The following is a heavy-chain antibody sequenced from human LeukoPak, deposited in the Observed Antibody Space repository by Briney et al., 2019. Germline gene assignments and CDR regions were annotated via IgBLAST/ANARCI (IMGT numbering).Heavy chain of an antibody. CDR1: GFTFSDYF. CDR2: ISSSGTG. D-gene: IGHD3-22*01. J-gene: IGHJ4*02. Sequence: GGSLRLSCAASGFTFSDYFMSWIRQAPGKGLEWLSHISSSGTGYYTDSVKGRATISRDNAKNSLYLQMNSLRAEDTAVYYCAKDPTHYRVWDYYETIGLSYWGQGTLVTVSS. CDR3: AKDPTHYRVWDYYETIGLSY. V-gene: IGHV3-11*04.